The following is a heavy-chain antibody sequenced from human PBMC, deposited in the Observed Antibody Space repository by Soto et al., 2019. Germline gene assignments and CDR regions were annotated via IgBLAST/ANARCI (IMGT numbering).Heavy chain of an antibody. CDR2: ISAYNGNT. Sequence: ASVKVSCKASGYTFTSYGISWVRQAPGQGLEWMGWISAYNGNTNYAQKLQGRVTMTTDTSTSTAYMELRSLRSDDTAVYYFARDHYDILTGRLFDYWGQGTLVTVSS. CDR3: ARDHYDILTGRLFDY. J-gene: IGHJ4*02. CDR1: GYTFTSYG. D-gene: IGHD3-9*01. V-gene: IGHV1-18*01.